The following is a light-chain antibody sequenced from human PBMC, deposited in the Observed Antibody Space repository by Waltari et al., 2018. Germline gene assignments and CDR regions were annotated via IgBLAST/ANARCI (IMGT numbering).Light chain of an antibody. J-gene: IGLJ1*01. V-gene: IGLV2-23*02. CDR3: CSYVGLGIYV. CDR1: SRDVGNYTL. Sequence: QSGLTQPASVSGSPGQSIPISCTGTSRDVGNYTLVSWYQQYPGKAPQLMVYEVTKRASGVSDRFSGSKSGNTASLTIHGLQSEDEADYYCCSYVGLGIYVFGSGTKVTVL. CDR2: EVT.